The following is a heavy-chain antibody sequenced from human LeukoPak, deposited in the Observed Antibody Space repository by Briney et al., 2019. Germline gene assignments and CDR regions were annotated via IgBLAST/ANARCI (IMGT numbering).Heavy chain of an antibody. D-gene: IGHD2-15*01. CDR2: ISYDGSNK. J-gene: IGHJ4*02. CDR1: GFTFSSYA. Sequence: GGSLRLSCAAPGFTFSSYAMHWVRQAPGKGLEWVAVISYDGSNKYYADSVKGRFTISRDNSKNTLYLQMNSLRAEDTAVYYCARGRIVVVAATPPQYYFDYWGQGTLVTVSS. CDR3: ARGRIVVVAATPPQYYFDY. V-gene: IGHV3-30*04.